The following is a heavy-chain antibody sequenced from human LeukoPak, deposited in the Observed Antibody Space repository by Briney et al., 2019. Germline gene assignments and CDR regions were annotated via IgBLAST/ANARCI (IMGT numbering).Heavy chain of an antibody. CDR3: ALHIAAAGTGLAY. CDR1: GGSISSYY. D-gene: IGHD6-13*01. CDR2: IYYSGST. J-gene: IGHJ4*02. V-gene: IGHV4-59*01. Sequence: SETLSLTCTVSGGSISSYYWSWIRQPPGKGLEWIGYIYYSGSTNYNPSLKSRVTISIDTAKNQFSLKLTSVTAADTAVYYCALHIAAAGTGLAYWGQGTLVTVSS.